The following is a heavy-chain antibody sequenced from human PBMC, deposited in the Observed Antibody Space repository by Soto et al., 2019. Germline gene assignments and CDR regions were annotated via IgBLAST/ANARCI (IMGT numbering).Heavy chain of an antibody. CDR3: AAAKSCSAGGSLGY. Sequence: SLSLTCTVSGGSISSYYWSWSRQPPGKGLEWIGHFYYSGSTNYNPWLKSRGTRSAEASEMQFSRKLYSVTAGDTGVYLCAAAKSCSAGGSLGYWGPGTLVT. J-gene: IGHJ4*01. D-gene: IGHD1-26*01. V-gene: IGHV4-59*01. CDR2: FYYSGST. CDR1: GGSISSYY.